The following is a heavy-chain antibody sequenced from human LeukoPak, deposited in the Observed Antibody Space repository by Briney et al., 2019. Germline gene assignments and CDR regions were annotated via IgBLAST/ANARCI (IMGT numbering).Heavy chain of an antibody. J-gene: IGHJ6*02. CDR3: ARASYGRAYYYGMDV. V-gene: IGHV1-18*01. Sequence: ASVKVSCKASGYTFTSYGISWVRQAPGQGLEWMGWISAYNGNTNYAQKLQGRVTMTTDTSTSTAYMELRSLRFDDTAVYYCARASYGRAYYYGMDVWGQGTTVTVSS. D-gene: IGHD4-17*01. CDR2: ISAYNGNT. CDR1: GYTFTSYG.